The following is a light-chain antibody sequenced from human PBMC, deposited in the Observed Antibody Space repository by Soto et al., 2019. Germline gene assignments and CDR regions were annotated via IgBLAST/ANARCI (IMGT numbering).Light chain of an antibody. J-gene: IGLJ1*01. V-gene: IGLV2-23*01. CDR2: EGS. Sequence: QSALTQPASVSGSPGQSITISCTGTSSDVGSYNLVSWYQQHPGKAPKLMIYEGSKRPSGVSNRFSGSKSGNTASLTISGLQADDEADYYCGSYAGRSTYVFGTGTKLTVL. CDR3: GSYAGRSTYV. CDR1: SSDVGSYNL.